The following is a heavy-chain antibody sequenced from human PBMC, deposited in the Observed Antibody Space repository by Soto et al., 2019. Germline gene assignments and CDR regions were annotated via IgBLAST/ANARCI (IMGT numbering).Heavy chain of an antibody. CDR3: TMETLWFGDRFDY. CDR1: CFTFSNAW. J-gene: IGHJ4*02. Sequence: PGGSLRLSCAASCFTFSNAWMNWVRQAPGKGLEWVGRIKSKTDGGTTDYAAPVKGRFTISRDDSKNTLYLQMNSLKTEDTAVYYCTMETLWFGDRFDYWGQGTLVTVSS. V-gene: IGHV3-15*07. D-gene: IGHD3-10*01. CDR2: IKSKTDGGTT.